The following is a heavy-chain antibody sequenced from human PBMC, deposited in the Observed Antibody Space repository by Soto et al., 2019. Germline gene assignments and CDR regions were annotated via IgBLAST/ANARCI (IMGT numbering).Heavy chain of an antibody. CDR1: GFTVSNQY. Sequence: FLRLSCAAAGFTVSNQYMSWVRQAPGKGLEWVSVIYSGGSTFYADSVKGRFTISRDNAKNSLYLQMNSLRDEDTAVYYCARALFRQLEYFDYWGQGTLVTVSS. CDR2: IYSGGST. V-gene: IGHV3-66*01. CDR3: ARALFRQLEYFDY. D-gene: IGHD6-13*01. J-gene: IGHJ4*02.